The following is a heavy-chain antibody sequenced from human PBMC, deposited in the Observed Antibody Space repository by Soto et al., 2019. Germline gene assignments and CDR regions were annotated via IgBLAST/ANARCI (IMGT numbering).Heavy chain of an antibody. CDR2: ISYSGVSA. CDR3: AKVVVPAAIPYFFDY. V-gene: IGHV3-23*01. D-gene: IGHD2-2*02. J-gene: IGHJ4*02. CDR1: GFIFSNHA. Sequence: GGSLRLSCEASGFIFSNHAMSWGRQAPGRGLEWVSIISYSGVSAYYADSVKGRFTISRDNSKNTLYLQMNSLRAEDTAVYYCAKVVVPAAIPYFFDYWGQGTLVTVSS.